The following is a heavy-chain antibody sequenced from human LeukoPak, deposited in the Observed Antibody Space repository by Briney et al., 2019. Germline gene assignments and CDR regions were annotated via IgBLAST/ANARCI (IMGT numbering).Heavy chain of an antibody. V-gene: IGHV3-30*18. J-gene: IGHJ4*02. CDR2: ISYDGSNK. CDR3: AKDLAGYDYFDY. D-gene: IGHD5-12*01. CDR1: GFTFSSYG. Sequence: GRSLRLSCAASGFTFSSYGMHWVRQAPGKGLEWVAVISYDGSNKYYADSVKGQFTISRDNSKNTLYLQMNSLRAEDTAVYYCAKDLAGYDYFDYWGQGTLVTVSS.